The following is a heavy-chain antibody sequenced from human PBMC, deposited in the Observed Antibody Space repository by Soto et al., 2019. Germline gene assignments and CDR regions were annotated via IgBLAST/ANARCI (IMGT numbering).Heavy chain of an antibody. CDR3: AGMILGDRDY. V-gene: IGHV3-74*01. CDR1: RFAFSQYW. D-gene: IGHD3-16*01. Sequence: PXXSLRLSCEVSRFAFSQYWIHWVRQAPGEGLEWINXLSPDXNRANYEDYVXXRFPVYRXXDNNKSHLQPTSMRAEDTAIYYCAGMILGDRDYWGQGTQVTVSS. J-gene: IGHJ4*02. CDR2: LSPDXNRA.